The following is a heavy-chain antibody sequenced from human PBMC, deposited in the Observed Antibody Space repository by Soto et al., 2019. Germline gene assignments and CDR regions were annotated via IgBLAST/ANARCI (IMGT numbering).Heavy chain of an antibody. V-gene: IGHV4-31*03. CDR3: ARSHIVVVIATPTYYFDY. CDR1: GGSISSGGYY. CDR2: IYYSGST. D-gene: IGHD2-21*01. Sequence: SETLSLTCTVSGGSISSGGYYWSWIRQHPGKGLEWIGYIYYSGSTYYNPSLKSRVTISVDTSKNQFSLKLSSVTAADTAVYYCARSHIVVVIATPTYYFDYWGQGTLVTVSS. J-gene: IGHJ4*02.